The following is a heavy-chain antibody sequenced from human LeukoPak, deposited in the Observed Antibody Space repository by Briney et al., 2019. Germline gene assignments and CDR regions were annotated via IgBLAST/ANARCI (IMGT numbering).Heavy chain of an antibody. Sequence: GGSLRLSCAASGFTFSDYYMSWIRQAPGKGLEWVSYISSSGSTIYYADSVKGRFTISRDNSKNTLYLQMNSLRAEDTAVYYCAKGYGWEASYYYYYMDVWGRGTTVTISS. CDR1: GFTFSDYY. CDR2: ISSSGSTI. V-gene: IGHV3-11*04. CDR3: AKGYGWEASYYYYYMDV. D-gene: IGHD1-26*01. J-gene: IGHJ6*03.